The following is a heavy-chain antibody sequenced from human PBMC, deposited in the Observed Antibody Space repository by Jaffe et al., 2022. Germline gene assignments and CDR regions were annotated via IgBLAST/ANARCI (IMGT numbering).Heavy chain of an antibody. Sequence: EVQLLQSGGGLVQPGGSLRLSCAASGFNSSNFANYAMTWVRQAAGKGLEWVSSISGSGDSTYYADAVKGRFSISRDNSKNTLFLQMNSLRAEDTSVYYCVKEGLPWTHLWSAGHCNGGTCHEWFDPWGQGTVVTVSS. V-gene: IGHV3-23*01. CDR1: GFNSSNFANYA. CDR2: ISGSGDST. D-gene: IGHD2-15*01. CDR3: VKEGLPWTHLWSAGHCNGGTCHEWFDP. J-gene: IGHJ5*02.